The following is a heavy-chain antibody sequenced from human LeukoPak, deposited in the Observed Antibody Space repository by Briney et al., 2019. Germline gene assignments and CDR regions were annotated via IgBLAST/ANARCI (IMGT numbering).Heavy chain of an antibody. Sequence: PSGTLSLTCAVSGGSISSSNWWSWVRQPPGKGLEWIGEIYHSGSTNYNPSLKSRVTISVDTSKNQFSLKLSSVTAADTAVHYCARWLVGGYYKRAFDIWGQGTMVTVSS. J-gene: IGHJ3*02. V-gene: IGHV4-4*02. CDR1: GGSISSSNW. CDR3: ARWLVGGYYKRAFDI. CDR2: IYHSGST. D-gene: IGHD1-26*01.